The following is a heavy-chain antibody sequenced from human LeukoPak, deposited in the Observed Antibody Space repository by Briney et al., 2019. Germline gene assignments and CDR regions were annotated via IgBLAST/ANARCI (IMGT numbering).Heavy chain of an antibody. J-gene: IGHJ4*02. CDR3: ARHLGLSSWYDYFDY. D-gene: IGHD6-13*01. CDR2: ISSSSTYT. Sequence: GGSLRLSCAASGFTFSDFYMSRIRQAPGKGLEWVSYISSSSTYTNYADSVKGRFTISRDNAKNSLYLQMDSLRAEDTAVYYCARHLGLSSWYDYFDYWGQGTLVTVSS. V-gene: IGHV3-11*06. CDR1: GFTFSDFY.